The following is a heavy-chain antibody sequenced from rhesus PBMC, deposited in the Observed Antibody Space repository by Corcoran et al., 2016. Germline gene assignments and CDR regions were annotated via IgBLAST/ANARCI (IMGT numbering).Heavy chain of an antibody. CDR2: INGNSGST. V-gene: IGHV4-80*01. CDR1: GGSFSSYW. Sequence: QVQLQESGPGLVKPSETLSLTCAVSGGSFSSYWWSWIRHPPGKGLEWIGEINGNSGSTNYNPSLKSRVTISKDASKNQFSLKLSSVTAADTAVYYCASLYYALDYWGQGVLVTVSS. J-gene: IGHJ4*01. CDR3: ASLYYALDY. D-gene: IGHD2-2*01.